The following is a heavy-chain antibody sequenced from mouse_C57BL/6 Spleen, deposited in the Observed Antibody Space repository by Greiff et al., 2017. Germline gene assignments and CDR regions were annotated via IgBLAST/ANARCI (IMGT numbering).Heavy chain of an antibody. CDR1: GYTFTSYW. Sequence: QVQLQQSGAELVKPGASVKLSCKASGYTFTSYWMHWVKQRPGQGLEWIGMIHPNSGSTNYNEKFKSKATLTVDKSSSTAYMQLSSLTSEDSAVXYCARDYSNSLYWYFDVWGTGTTVTVSS. CDR2: IHPNSGST. CDR3: ARDYSNSLYWYFDV. V-gene: IGHV1-64*01. J-gene: IGHJ1*03. D-gene: IGHD2-5*01.